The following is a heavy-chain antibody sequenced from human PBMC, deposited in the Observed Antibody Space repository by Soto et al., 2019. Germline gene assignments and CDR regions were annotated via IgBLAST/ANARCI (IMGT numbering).Heavy chain of an antibody. CDR2: MNPNSGNT. V-gene: IGHV1-8*01. D-gene: IGHD6-13*01. CDR3: ARGQAAFYGMDV. CDR1: GYTFTSYD. Sequence: ASVKVSCKASGYTFTSYDINWVRQATGQGLEWMGWMNPNSGNTGYAQKFQGGVTMTRNTSISTAYMELSSLRSEDTAVYYCARGQAAFYGMDVWGQGTTVTVSS. J-gene: IGHJ6*02.